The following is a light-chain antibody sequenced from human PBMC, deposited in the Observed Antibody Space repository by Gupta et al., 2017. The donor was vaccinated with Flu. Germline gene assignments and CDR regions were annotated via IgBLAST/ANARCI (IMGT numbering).Light chain of an antibody. Sequence: QPALTQPRSMSGSPGQSVTISCLGTTSDVGAYNFVSWYQQHPGKAPKLLIYDVSEWPSGVPDRFSGSKSGNTASLTISGLQAEDEADYFCCSYAGSFSVIFGGGTKLTVL. CDR3: CSYAGSFSVI. J-gene: IGLJ2*01. V-gene: IGLV2-11*01. CDR2: DVS. CDR1: TSDVGAYNF.